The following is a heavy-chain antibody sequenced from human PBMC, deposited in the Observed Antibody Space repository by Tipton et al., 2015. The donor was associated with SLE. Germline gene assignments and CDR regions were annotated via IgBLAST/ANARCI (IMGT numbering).Heavy chain of an antibody. CDR2: ISSRGST. D-gene: IGHD6-25*01. J-gene: IGHJ3*01. CDR1: GGSITSGTYY. CDR3: ARTEVGGYSHDAFDL. V-gene: IGHV4-61*09. Sequence: TLSLTCTVSGGSITSGTYYWTWIRQPAGKGLEWIGHISSRGSTNYNPSLKSRVTISLDTSKNQLSLRLSSVTAADTAVYYCARTEVGGYSHDAFDLWGHGTMVTVSS.